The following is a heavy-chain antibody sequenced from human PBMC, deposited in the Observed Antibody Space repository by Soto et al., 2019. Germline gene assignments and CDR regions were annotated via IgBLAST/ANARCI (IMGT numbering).Heavy chain of an antibody. CDR3: ARDLPIAEALAFDI. CDR1: GGTFSTYA. CDR2: IIPIFGTA. D-gene: IGHD6-19*01. Sequence: ASVKVSFKASGGTFSTYAISCVRQAPGQGLEWMGGIIPIFGTANYAQKFQGRVTITADESTSTAYMELSSLRSEDTAVYYCARDLPIAEALAFDIWGQGTMVTVSS. J-gene: IGHJ3*02. V-gene: IGHV1-69*13.